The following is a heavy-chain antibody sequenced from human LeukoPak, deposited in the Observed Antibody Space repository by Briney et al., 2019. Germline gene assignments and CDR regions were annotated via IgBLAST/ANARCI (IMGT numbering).Heavy chain of an antibody. CDR1: GYTFTSYD. Sequence: ASVKVSCKASGYTFTSYDINWVRQATGQGLEWMGWMNPNSGNTGYAQKFQGRVTMTRNTSISTAYMELSSLRSEDTAVYYCARGSTYCSSTSCYYHYYGMDVWGQGTTVTVSS. D-gene: IGHD2-2*01. CDR2: MNPNSGNT. CDR3: ARGSTYCSSTSCYYHYYGMDV. V-gene: IGHV1-8*01. J-gene: IGHJ6*02.